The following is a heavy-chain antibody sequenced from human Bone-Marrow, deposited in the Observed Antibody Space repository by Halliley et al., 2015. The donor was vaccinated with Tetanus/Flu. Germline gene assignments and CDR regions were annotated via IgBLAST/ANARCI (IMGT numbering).Heavy chain of an antibody. CDR2: IYYSGSP. J-gene: IGHJ4*02. Sequence: YIYYSGSPSYTPPLKSRLTISKDTSKNPFSLKLSSVTAADTAVYYCARGRGSSRPTRHFFDHWGQGTLVTVSS. D-gene: IGHD3-10*01. CDR3: ARGRGSSRPTRHFFDH. V-gene: IGHV4-31*02.